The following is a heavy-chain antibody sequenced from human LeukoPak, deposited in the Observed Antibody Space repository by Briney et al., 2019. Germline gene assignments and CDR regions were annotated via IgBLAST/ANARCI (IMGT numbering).Heavy chain of an antibody. CDR2: ISYDGSNK. Sequence: GRSLRLSCAASGFTFSGYGIHWVRQAPGKGLEWVAVISYDGSNKYYADSVKGRFTISRDNSKNTLYLQMNSLRAEDTAVYYCAKDRRIQLWFAFDYWGQGTLVTVSS. J-gene: IGHJ4*02. D-gene: IGHD5-18*01. CDR3: AKDRRIQLWFAFDY. V-gene: IGHV3-30*18. CDR1: GFTFSGYG.